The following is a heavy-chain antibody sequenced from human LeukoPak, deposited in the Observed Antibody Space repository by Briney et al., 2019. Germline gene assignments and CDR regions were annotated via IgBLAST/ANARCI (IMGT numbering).Heavy chain of an antibody. D-gene: IGHD3-10*01. CDR1: GYSFTAFY. CDR2: IHPRSGET. Sequence: ASVTVSFTSSGYSFTAFYIHWVRQAPGQGLEWMGWIHPRSGETNYAYKFRGRVTMTRDTSISTTYMDLGSLGSDDTAVYYCARDGEYGTGSYYRGCFDYWGQGTLVTVSS. J-gene: IGHJ4*02. CDR3: ARDGEYGTGSYYRGCFDY. V-gene: IGHV1-2*02.